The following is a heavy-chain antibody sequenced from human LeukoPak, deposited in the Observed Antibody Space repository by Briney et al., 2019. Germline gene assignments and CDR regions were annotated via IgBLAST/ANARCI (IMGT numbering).Heavy chain of an antibody. Sequence: SQTLSLTCTVSGGSISSGGHYWSWIRQHPGKGLEWIGYIYYSGSTYYNPSLKSRVTISVDTSKNQFSLKLSSVTAADTAVYYCARESPYCSGGSCFDYWGQGTLVTVSS. V-gene: IGHV4-31*03. CDR2: IYYSGST. CDR1: GGSISSGGHY. D-gene: IGHD2-15*01. J-gene: IGHJ4*02. CDR3: ARESPYCSGGSCFDY.